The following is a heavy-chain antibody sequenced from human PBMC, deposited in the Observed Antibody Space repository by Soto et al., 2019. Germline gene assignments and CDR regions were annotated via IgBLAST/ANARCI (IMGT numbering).Heavy chain of an antibody. J-gene: IGHJ4*02. CDR2: INPSGGST. D-gene: IGHD2-2*01. CDR3: ARADCSSTNSPIWN. CDR1: GYPFTSYY. V-gene: IGHV1-46*01. Sequence: ASVKVSCKTSGYPFTSYYMHWVRQAPGQGLEWVGIINPSGGSTTYAQNFQGRVTMTRDTSTSTVYMELSSLRSEDTAVYFCARADCSSTNSPIWNWGQGTLVTVSS.